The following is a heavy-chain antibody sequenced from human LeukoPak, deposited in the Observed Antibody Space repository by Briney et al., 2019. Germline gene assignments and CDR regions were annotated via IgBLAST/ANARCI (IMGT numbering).Heavy chain of an antibody. D-gene: IGHD4-23*01. CDR3: ARVEDYGGNYYFFDY. CDR2: INPNTGVT. CDR1: GYAFTDYY. V-gene: IGHV1-2*06. J-gene: IGHJ4*02. Sequence: ASVKVSCKASGYAFTDYYLHWVRQAPGQGLEWMGQINPNTGVTDYAQKFQGRVSMTRDTSINTAYIEVSRLTSDDTAVYYCARVEDYGGNYYFFDYWGQGTLVPVSS.